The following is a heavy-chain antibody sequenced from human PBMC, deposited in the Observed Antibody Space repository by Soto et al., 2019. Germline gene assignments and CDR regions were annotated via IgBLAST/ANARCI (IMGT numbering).Heavy chain of an antibody. CDR2: ISWNSGSI. V-gene: IGHV3-9*01. D-gene: IGHD3-22*01. J-gene: IGHJ4*02. Sequence: PGGSLRLSCAASGFTFDDYAMHGVRQATGKGLEWVSGISWNSGSIGYADSVKGRFTISRDNAKNSLYLQMNSLRAEDTALYYCAKDMAAGYYYDSSGYNAFDYWGQGTLVTVSS. CDR3: AKDMAAGYYYDSSGYNAFDY. CDR1: GFTFDDYA.